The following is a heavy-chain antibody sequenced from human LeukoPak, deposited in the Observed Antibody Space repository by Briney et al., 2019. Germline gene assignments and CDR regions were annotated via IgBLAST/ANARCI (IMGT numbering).Heavy chain of an antibody. Sequence: GGSLRLSCAASGFTFSNFWMHWVRQAPGKGLVWVSRINSDGSSATYADSVKGRFTISRDNAKNTLYLQMNSLRAEDTAVYYCASPFDYGNWGQGTLVTVSS. CDR2: INSDGSSA. CDR1: GFTFSNFW. J-gene: IGHJ4*02. V-gene: IGHV3-74*01. CDR3: ASPFDYGN. D-gene: IGHD4-17*01.